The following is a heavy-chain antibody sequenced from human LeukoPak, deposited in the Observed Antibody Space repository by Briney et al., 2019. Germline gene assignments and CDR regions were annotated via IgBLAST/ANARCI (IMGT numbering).Heavy chain of an antibody. CDR3: ANDVDTAMPRDY. J-gene: IGHJ4*02. Sequence: GSLRLSCAASGFTFDDYAMHWVRQAPEKGLEWVSLISGDGGSAYYADSVKGRFTISRDNSKNSLYLQMNSLRTEDTALYYCANDVDTAMPRDYWGQGTLVTVSS. CDR1: GFTFDDYA. CDR2: ISGDGGSA. D-gene: IGHD5-18*01. V-gene: IGHV3-43*02.